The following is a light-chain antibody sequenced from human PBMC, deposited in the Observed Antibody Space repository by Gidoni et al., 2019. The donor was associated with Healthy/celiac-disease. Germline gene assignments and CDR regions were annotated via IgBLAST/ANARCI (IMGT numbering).Light chain of an antibody. CDR2: GAS. J-gene: IGKJ2*01. V-gene: IGKV3-20*01. CDR3: QQYGSSPRYT. CDR1: QSVSSSY. Sequence: EIEWTQSPGTLSLSPGERATLSCRASQSVSSSYLAWYQQKPGQAPRLLIYGASSRATGIPDRFSGSGSGTDFPLTISRLEPDDFAVYYCQQYGSSPRYTFGQGTKLEIK.